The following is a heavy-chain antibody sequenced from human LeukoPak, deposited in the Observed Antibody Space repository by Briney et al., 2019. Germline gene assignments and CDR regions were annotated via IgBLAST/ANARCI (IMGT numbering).Heavy chain of an antibody. CDR2: IYYSGST. J-gene: IGHJ4*02. D-gene: IGHD4-23*01. CDR3: ARQDYGGNSAGLGFDY. Sequence: SETLSLTCTVSGGSISSSSYYWGWIRQPPGKGLEWIGYIYYSGSTNYNPSLKSRVTISVDTSKNQFSLKLSSVTAADTAVYYCARQDYGGNSAGLGFDYWGQGTLVTVSS. CDR1: GGSISSSSYY. V-gene: IGHV4-61*05.